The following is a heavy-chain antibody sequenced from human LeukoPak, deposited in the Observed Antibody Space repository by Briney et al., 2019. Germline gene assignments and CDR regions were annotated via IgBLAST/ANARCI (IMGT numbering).Heavy chain of an antibody. D-gene: IGHD1-1*01. V-gene: IGHV3-21*01. CDR3: ARALTTLTYEGY. Sequence: GGSLRLSCAASGFTFSSYAMHWVRQAPGKGLEWVSSISGSNSYIFYADSVKGRFTVSRDNAKDSLYLQMNSLRAEDTAVYYCARALTTLTYEGYWGQGTLVTVSS. CDR2: ISGSNSYI. J-gene: IGHJ4*02. CDR1: GFTFSSYA.